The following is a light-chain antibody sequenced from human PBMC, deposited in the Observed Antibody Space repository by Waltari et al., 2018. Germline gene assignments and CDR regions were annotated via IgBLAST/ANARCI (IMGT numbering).Light chain of an antibody. V-gene: IGKV4-1*01. J-gene: IGKJ2*01. CDR2: WAS. Sequence: DIVMTQSPDSLAVSLGDRATINCKSSQSVLSSSNNKNYVRWYQQKPGQPPKLLISWASNRESGVPDRFSGGGYGTDCTLTSSRLQAEDVAVDYCQQRYSSPYTVGQGTKLGIK. CDR1: QSVLSSSNNKNY. CDR3: QQRYSSPYT.